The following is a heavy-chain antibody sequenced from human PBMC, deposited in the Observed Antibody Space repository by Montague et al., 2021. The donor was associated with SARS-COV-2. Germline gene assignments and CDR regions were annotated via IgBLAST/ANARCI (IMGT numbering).Heavy chain of an antibody. D-gene: IGHD3-22*01. CDR2: INHSGST. J-gene: IGHJ5*02. V-gene: IGHV4-34*01. CDR3: ARGLRITMIVVVITDIWFDP. CDR1: GGSVSDYY. Sequence: SETLSLTCAVSGGSVSDYYWSWIRQPPGKGLEWIGEINHSGSTNYNPSLKSRVTTSVDTSKNQFSLKLTSVTAADTAVYYCARGLRITMIVVVITDIWFDPWGQGTLVTVSS.